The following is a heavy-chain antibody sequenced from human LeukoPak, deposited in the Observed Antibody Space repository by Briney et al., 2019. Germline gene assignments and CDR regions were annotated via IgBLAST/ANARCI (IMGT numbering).Heavy chain of an antibody. V-gene: IGHV1-18*01. J-gene: IGHJ5*02. CDR1: GGTFTSYG. CDR2: ISAYNGNT. Sequence: GASVKVSCKASGGTFTSYGISWVRQAPGQGLEWMGWISAYNGNTNYAQKLQGRVTMTRNTSISTAYMELSSLRSEDTAVYYCASGSGYCSGGSCYLDGYWFDPWGQGTLVTVSS. CDR3: ASGSGYCSGGSCYLDGYWFDP. D-gene: IGHD2-15*01.